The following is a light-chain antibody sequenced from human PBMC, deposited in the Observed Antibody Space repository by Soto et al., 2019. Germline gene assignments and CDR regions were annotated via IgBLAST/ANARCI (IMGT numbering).Light chain of an antibody. V-gene: IGKV4-1*01. J-gene: IGKJ4*01. Sequence: DIVMTQSPDSLAVSPGERATFNCKSSQSLLFSTNNKNYLAWYQQKLGQPPKLLTYWASARESGVPDRFSGIGSETNFTLTISSLQAEDVAVYYCQQYFATPLTFGGGTRVE. CDR2: WAS. CDR1: QSLLFSTNNKNY. CDR3: QQYFATPLT.